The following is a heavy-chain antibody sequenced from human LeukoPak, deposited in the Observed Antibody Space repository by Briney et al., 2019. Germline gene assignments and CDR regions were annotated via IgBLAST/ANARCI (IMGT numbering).Heavy chain of an antibody. CDR1: GFTFSSYA. CDR3: VRAVGASGWYFDY. D-gene: IGHD6-19*01. CDR2: ISSNGGST. V-gene: IGHV3-64D*06. Sequence: GGSLRLSCSASGFTFSSYAMHWVRQAPGKGLEYVSAISSNGGSTYYADSVKGRFTISRDNSKSTLFLQMSSLRTDDTAVYYCVRAVGASGWYFDYWGQGTPVTVSS. J-gene: IGHJ4*02.